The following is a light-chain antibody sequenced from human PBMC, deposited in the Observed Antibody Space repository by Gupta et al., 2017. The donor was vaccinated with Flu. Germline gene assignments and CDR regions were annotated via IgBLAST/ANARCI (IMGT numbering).Light chain of an antibody. J-gene: IGKJ3*01. V-gene: IGKV1-39*01. Sequence: DIQMTQSPSSLSASVGDRVTITCRASQSISSYLNWYQQKPGKAPKLLIHAASSLQSGVPSRFSGSGSGTDFTLTISSLQPEDFATYYCQQSYSILQFTFGPGTKVDIK. CDR3: QQSYSILQFT. CDR1: QSISSY. CDR2: AAS.